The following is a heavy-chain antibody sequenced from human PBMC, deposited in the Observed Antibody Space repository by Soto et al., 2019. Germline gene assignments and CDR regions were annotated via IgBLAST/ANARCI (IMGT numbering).Heavy chain of an antibody. Sequence: PGGSLRLSCAASGFTFSGSAMHWVRQASGKGLEWVGRIRSKANSYATAYAASVKGRFTISRDDSKNTAYLQMNSLKTEDTAVYYCTRMLLLCYYGMDVWGQVTTVTVSS. J-gene: IGHJ6*02. D-gene: IGHD2-21*01. CDR1: GFTFSGSA. CDR2: IRSKANSYAT. CDR3: TRMLLLCYYGMDV. V-gene: IGHV3-73*01.